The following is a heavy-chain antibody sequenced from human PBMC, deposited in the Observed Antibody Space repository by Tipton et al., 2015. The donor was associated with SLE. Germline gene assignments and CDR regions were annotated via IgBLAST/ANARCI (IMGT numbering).Heavy chain of an antibody. CDR2: IYYSGST. Sequence: TLSLTCTVSGGSISSYYWSWIRQPPGKGLEWIGTIYYSGSTYYNPSLKSRVTISVDTSKNQFSLKLSSVTAADTAVYYCAREPRPRGALKGAFDIWGQGTMVTVSS. CDR1: GGSISSYY. V-gene: IGHV4-59*12. J-gene: IGHJ3*02. CDR3: AREPRPRGALKGAFDI.